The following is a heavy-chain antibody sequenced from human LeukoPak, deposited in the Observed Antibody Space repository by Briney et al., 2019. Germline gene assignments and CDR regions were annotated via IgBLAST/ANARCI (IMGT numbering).Heavy chain of an antibody. D-gene: IGHD2-15*01. Sequence: TSETLSLTCAVYGGSFSGYYWSWIRQPPGKGLEWIGEINHSGSTNYNPSLKSRVTISVDTSKNQFSLKLSSVTAADTAVYYCARIRGENPGHCSGGSCYSDYWDQGTLVTVSS. CDR3: ARIRGENPGHCSGGSCYSDY. J-gene: IGHJ4*02. CDR2: INHSGST. V-gene: IGHV4-34*01. CDR1: GGSFSGYY.